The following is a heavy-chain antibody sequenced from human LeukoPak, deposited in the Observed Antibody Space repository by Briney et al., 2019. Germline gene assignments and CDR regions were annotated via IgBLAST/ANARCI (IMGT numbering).Heavy chain of an antibody. CDR3: ARDSAWIQFND. V-gene: IGHV3-23*01. CDR2: ISPSGDIT. J-gene: IGHJ4*02. Sequence: GGTLRLSSAGSGFTFSTHGMNWVRQAPGKGLEWVSGISPSGDITYYADSVKGRFSISRDNSKNTVFLQMNSLRAEDTAIYHCARDSAWIQFNDWGQGTLVTVSS. D-gene: IGHD5-18*01. CDR1: GFTFSTHG.